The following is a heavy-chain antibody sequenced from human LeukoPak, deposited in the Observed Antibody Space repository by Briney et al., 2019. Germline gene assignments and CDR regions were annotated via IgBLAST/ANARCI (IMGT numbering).Heavy chain of an antibody. J-gene: IGHJ6*02. CDR1: GGSIGSYY. CDR2: IYTSGST. V-gene: IGHV4-4*07. CDR3: ARDRTPVYGMDV. Sequence: SETLSLICTVSGGSIGSYYWSWIRQPAGKGLEWIGRIYTSGSTNYNPSLKSRITMSLDTSKNQFSLKLSSVTAADTAVYYCARDRTPVYGMDVWGQGTTVTVSS.